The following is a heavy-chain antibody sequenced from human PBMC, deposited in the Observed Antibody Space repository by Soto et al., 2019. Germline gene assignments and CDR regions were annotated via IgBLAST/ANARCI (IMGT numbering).Heavy chain of an antibody. J-gene: IGHJ6*02. CDR1: GGTFSSYA. Sequence: QVQLVQSGAEVKKPGSSVKVSCKASGGTFSSYAISWVRQAPGQGLEWMGGIFPIFGTANYAQKFQGRVTITADESTSTAYMELSRLGSEDTGVYCCAREDFHGYSSSEYYDGMDVWGQGTTVTVSS. CDR2: IFPIFGTA. CDR3: AREDFHGYSSSEYYDGMDV. D-gene: IGHD6-6*01. V-gene: IGHV1-69*01.